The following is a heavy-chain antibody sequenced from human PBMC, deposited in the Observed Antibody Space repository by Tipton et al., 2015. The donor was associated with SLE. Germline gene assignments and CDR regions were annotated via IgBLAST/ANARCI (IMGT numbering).Heavy chain of an antibody. V-gene: IGHV3-23*03. CDR3: AKDRTAAGSGMDV. CDR2: IYSGGST. Sequence: SLRLSCAASGFTFSSYAMSWVRQAPGKGLEWVSVIYSGGSTYYADSVKGRFTISRDNSKNTLYLQMNSLRAEDTAVYYCAKDRTAAGSGMDVWGQGTTVTVSS. J-gene: IGHJ6*02. CDR1: GFTFSSYA. D-gene: IGHD6-13*01.